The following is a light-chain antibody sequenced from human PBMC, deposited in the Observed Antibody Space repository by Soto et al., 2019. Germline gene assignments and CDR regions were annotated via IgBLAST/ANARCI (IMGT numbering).Light chain of an antibody. CDR3: QQYNNGWT. V-gene: IGKV3-15*01. Sequence: IVMTQSPATLSVSPGERATLSCRASQSVSGNLAWYQQKPGQAPRLLIYGASTRATGIPARFSGSGSGTEFTLTISSLQSEDFAVYYCQQYNNGWTFGQGTKVEIK. CDR2: GAS. CDR1: QSVSGN. J-gene: IGKJ1*01.